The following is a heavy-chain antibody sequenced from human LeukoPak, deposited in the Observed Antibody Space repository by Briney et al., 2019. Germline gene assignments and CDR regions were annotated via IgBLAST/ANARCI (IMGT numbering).Heavy chain of an antibody. CDR2: ISHSGRT. D-gene: IGHD2-8*02. J-gene: IGHJ4*02. CDR3: ARGGVDHGGVGGYSDY. CDR1: SGSFSGFY. V-gene: IGHV4-34*01. Sequence: SETLSLTCAVYSGSFSGFYWSWIRQPPGKGLEWIGEISHSGRTNYKPSLKSRVTISVDTSRNQFSLKLTSVTAADTAMYYCARGGVDHGGVGGYSDYWGQGTLVTVSS.